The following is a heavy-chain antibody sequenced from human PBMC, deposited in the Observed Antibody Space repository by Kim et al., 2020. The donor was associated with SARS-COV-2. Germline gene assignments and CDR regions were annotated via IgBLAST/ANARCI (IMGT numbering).Heavy chain of an antibody. J-gene: IGHJ6*02. Sequence: GGSLRLSCAASGFTFSSYAMSWVRQAPGKGLEWVSAISGSGGSTYYADSVKGRFTISRDNSKNTLYLQMNSLRAEDTAVYYCAKDGLITIFGVVPFRRTVDHGDYYYYYGMDVWGQGTTVTVSS. V-gene: IGHV3-23*01. CDR2: ISGSGGST. CDR3: AKDGLITIFGVVPFRRTVDHGDYYYYYGMDV. CDR1: GFTFSSYA. D-gene: IGHD3-3*01.